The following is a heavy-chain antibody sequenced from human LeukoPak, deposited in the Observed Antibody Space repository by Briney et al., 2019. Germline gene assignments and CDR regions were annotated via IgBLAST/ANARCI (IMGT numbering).Heavy chain of an antibody. J-gene: IGHJ4*02. V-gene: IGHV1-8*03. CDR1: GYTFTIYD. Sequence: ASVKVSCKASGYTFTIYDINWVRQATGQGLEWMGWMNPNSGSTGYAQKFQGRVTITRNTSISTAYMELSGLRSEDTAVYYCARGRSTGYPYYFEYWSQGTLVTVSS. CDR2: MNPNSGST. CDR3: ARGRSTGYPYYFEY. D-gene: IGHD5-12*01.